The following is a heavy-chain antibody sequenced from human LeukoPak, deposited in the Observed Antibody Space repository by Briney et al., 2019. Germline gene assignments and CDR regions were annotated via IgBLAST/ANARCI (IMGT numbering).Heavy chain of an antibody. J-gene: IGHJ6*03. CDR3: ARGTVTFYYMDV. Sequence: ASVKVSCKASGYTFTGYYMHWVRQAPGQGLEWMGWINPNSGGTNYAQKFQGRVTMTRDTSISTAYMELSSLRSDDTAVYYCARGTVTFYYMDVWGKGTTVTVSS. D-gene: IGHD4-17*01. CDR2: INPNSGGT. CDR1: GYTFTGYY. V-gene: IGHV1-2*02.